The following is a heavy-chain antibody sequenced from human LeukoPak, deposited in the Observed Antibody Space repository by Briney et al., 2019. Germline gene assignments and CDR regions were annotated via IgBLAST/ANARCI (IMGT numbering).Heavy chain of an antibody. D-gene: IGHD2-15*01. CDR3: ATRANIVVVVAATEGAFDI. CDR1: GYSISSGYY. J-gene: IGHJ3*02. V-gene: IGHV4-38-2*02. CDR2: IYHSGST. Sequence: PSETLSLTCTVSGYSISSGYYWGWIRQPPGKGLEWIGSIYHSGSTYYNPSLKSRVTISVDTSKNQFSLKPSSVTAADTAVYYCATRANIVVVVAATEGAFDIWGQGTMVTVSS.